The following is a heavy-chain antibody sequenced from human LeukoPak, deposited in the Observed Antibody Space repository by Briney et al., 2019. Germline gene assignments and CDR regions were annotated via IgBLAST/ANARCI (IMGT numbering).Heavy chain of an antibody. CDR1: GFNFHQYA. CDR2: ISWNSGSI. V-gene: IGHV3-9*01. D-gene: IGHD5-12*01. Sequence: PGGSLRLSCAASGFNFHQYAIHWVRQVPGKGLEWVSGISWNSGSIGYADSVRGRFTISRDNAKNSVYLQMNSLRAEDTALYYCAKDKSPLYSGYDWDLDFWGQGTLVIVSS. CDR3: AKDKSPLYSGYDWDLDF. J-gene: IGHJ4*02.